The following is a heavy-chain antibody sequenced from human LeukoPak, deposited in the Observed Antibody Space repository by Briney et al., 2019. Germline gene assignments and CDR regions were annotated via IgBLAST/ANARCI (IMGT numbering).Heavy chain of an antibody. CDR3: ARGGATTLFDY. CDR1: GFTFSSCA. CDR2: ITTNGDKT. V-gene: IGHV3-64*01. D-gene: IGHD1-26*01. J-gene: IGHJ4*02. Sequence: GGSLRLSCAASGFTFSSCAMHWVRQAPGKGLEYVSAITTNGDKTYYGNSVKGRFTISRDNSKNTLYLQMGSLRIEDMAVYYCARGGATTLFDYWGQGTLVTVSS.